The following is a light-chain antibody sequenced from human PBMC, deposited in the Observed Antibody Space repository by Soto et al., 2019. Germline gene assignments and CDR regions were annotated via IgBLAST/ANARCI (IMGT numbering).Light chain of an antibody. Sequence: DIVLTQSPATLSLSPGERATLSCRASQSVSNYVAWYQPKPGQAPRLLIYDTSHRASDAPVRFSGSGSGTDFALSISSLEPEDFALYYCQQRGNWPPTFGGGTKVEIK. J-gene: IGKJ4*01. CDR3: QQRGNWPPT. CDR2: DTS. CDR1: QSVSNY. V-gene: IGKV3-11*01.